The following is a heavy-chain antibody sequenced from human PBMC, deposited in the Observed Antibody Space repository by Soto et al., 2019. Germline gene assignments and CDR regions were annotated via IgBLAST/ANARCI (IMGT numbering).Heavy chain of an antibody. J-gene: IGHJ4*02. CDR1: GYHFAGYW. CDR3: ARGGVSTRTFDY. D-gene: IGHD3-3*01. Sequence: GESLKISWRSSGYHFAGYWIAWVRPLPGKGLELMGIIYPSDSDTRYRPSFEGQVTISADKSISSAYLQWSSLRASDTAMYYCARGGVSTRTFDYWGQGTSVPVS. CDR2: IYPSDSDT. V-gene: IGHV5-51*01.